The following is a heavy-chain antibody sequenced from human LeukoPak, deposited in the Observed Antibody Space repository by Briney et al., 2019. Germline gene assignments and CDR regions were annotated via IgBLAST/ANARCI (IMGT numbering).Heavy chain of an antibody. CDR1: GYTFTSYG. V-gene: IGHV1-18*01. CDR3: ARAPRIAMVGTGVY. D-gene: IGHD6-19*01. Sequence: ASVKVSCKASGYTFTSYGISWVRQAPGQGLEWMGWISAYNGNTNYAQKLQGRVTMTTDTSTSTAYMELRSLRSDDTAVYYCARAPRIAMVGTGVYWGQGTLVTVSS. CDR2: ISAYNGNT. J-gene: IGHJ4*02.